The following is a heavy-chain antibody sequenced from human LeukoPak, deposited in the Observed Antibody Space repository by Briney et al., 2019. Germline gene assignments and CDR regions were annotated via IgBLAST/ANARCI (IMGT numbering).Heavy chain of an antibody. Sequence: SETLSLTCSVSGDSISISSSYWGWIRQPPGKGLEWIGTIYYTGSTYYSPTLKSRVTISVDTYKNQFSVNLSSVTAADTAVYFCARHNVLRASKFSYYYNMDVWGKGTMVTVSS. CDR3: ARHNVLRASKFSYYYNMDV. D-gene: IGHD2-8*02. V-gene: IGHV4-39*01. J-gene: IGHJ6*03. CDR1: GDSISISSSY. CDR2: IYYTGST.